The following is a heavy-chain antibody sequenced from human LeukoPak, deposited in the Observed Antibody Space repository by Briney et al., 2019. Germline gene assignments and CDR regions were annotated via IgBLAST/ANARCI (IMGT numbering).Heavy chain of an antibody. Sequence: GGSLRLSCAASGFTLSSYGMHWVRQAPGKGLEWVAVIWYDGSNKYYADSVKGRFTISRDNSKNTLYLQMNSLRAEDTAVYYCARDYYYDSSGYPLSDYWGQGTLVTVSS. CDR2: IWYDGSNK. CDR1: GFTLSSYG. D-gene: IGHD3-22*01. J-gene: IGHJ4*02. V-gene: IGHV3-33*01. CDR3: ARDYYYDSSGYPLSDY.